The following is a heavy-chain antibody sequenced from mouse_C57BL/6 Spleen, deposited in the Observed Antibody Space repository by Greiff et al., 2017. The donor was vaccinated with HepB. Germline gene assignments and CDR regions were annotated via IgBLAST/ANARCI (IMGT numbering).Heavy chain of an antibody. J-gene: IGHJ2*01. CDR1: GYTFTSYW. Sequence: QVQLQQPGAELVKPGASVKLSCKASGYTFTSYWMHWVKQRPGQGLERIGMIHPNSGSTNYNEKFKSKATLTVDKSSSTAYMQLSSLTSEDSAVYYCARLRYYDYDPWYFDYWGQGTTLTVSS. V-gene: IGHV1-64*01. D-gene: IGHD2-4*01. CDR2: IHPNSGST. CDR3: ARLRYYDYDPWYFDY.